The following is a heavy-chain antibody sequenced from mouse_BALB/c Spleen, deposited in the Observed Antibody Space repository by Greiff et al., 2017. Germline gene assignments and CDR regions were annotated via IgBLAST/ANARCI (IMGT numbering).Heavy chain of an antibody. CDR2: INPGSGGT. D-gene: IGHD1-1*01. CDR3: ARRSSYAMDY. Sequence: VQLQQSGAELVRPGTSVKVSCKASGYAFTNYLIEWVKQRPGQGLEWIGVINPGSGGTNYNEKFKGKATLTADKSSSTAYMQLSSLTSDDSAVYFCARRSSYAMDYWGQGTSVTVSS. V-gene: IGHV1-54*01. J-gene: IGHJ4*01. CDR1: GYAFTNYL.